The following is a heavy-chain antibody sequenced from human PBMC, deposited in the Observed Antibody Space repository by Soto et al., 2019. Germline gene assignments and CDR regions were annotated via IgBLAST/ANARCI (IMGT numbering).Heavy chain of an antibody. V-gene: IGHV1-69*12. D-gene: IGHD7-27*01. CDR2: IIPIFGTA. CDR1: GGTFNSYA. CDR3: ASHWGQAKRYYYYGMDV. Sequence: QVQLAQSGAEVKKPGSSVKVSCKASGGTFNSYAISWVRQAPGQGLEWMGGIIPIFGTADYAQKFQGRITITADESTSTAYMELSSLRSEDTAVYYCASHWGQAKRYYYYGMDVWGQGTTVTVSS. J-gene: IGHJ6*02.